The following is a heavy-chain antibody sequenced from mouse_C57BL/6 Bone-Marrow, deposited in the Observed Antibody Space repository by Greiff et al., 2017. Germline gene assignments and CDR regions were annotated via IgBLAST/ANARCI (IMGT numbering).Heavy chain of an antibody. Sequence: QVQLKESGAELVRPGASVKLSCQASGYTFTDYYINWVKQRPGQGLEWIARIYPGSGNTYYNEKFKGKATLPADKSSSTSYMQRSSLTSEDSAVYVCARWEYRGYYAMDYWGQGTSVTGSS. D-gene: IGHD5-1*01. CDR1: GYTFTDYY. CDR2: IYPGSGNT. J-gene: IGHJ4*01. V-gene: IGHV1-76*01. CDR3: ARWEYRGYYAMDY.